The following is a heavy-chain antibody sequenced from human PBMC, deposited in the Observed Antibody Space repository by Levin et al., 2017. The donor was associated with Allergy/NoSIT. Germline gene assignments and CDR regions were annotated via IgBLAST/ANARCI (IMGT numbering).Heavy chain of an antibody. J-gene: IGHJ4*02. CDR2: ISSSSSYI. CDR3: ARAVVGATGY. D-gene: IGHD1-26*01. Sequence: ESLKISCAASGFTFSSYSMNWVRQAPGKGLEWVSSISSSSSYIYYADSVKGRFTISRDNAKNSLYLQMNSLRAEDTAVYYCARAVVGATGYWGQGTLVTVSS. CDR1: GFTFSSYS. V-gene: IGHV3-21*01.